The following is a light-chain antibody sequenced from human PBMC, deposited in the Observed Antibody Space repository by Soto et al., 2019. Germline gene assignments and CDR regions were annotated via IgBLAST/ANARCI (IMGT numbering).Light chain of an antibody. CDR1: SSDIGTNA. Sequence: QSVLTQPPSASGTPGQRVPISCSGSSSDIGTNALNWYQQLPGTAPQLLVYNNNQRPSGVPDRFSGTKSGTSASLAISGLQSEDEADYYCAPCDDSLDVPVFGGGTKLTVL. V-gene: IGLV1-44*01. CDR2: NNN. J-gene: IGLJ2*01. CDR3: APCDDSLDVPV.